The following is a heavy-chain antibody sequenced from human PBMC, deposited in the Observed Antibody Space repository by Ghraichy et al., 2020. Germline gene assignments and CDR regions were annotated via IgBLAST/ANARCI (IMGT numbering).Heavy chain of an antibody. CDR1: GFTFSDAW. V-gene: IGHV3-15*01. CDR2: IKSKTFGGTP. Sequence: GESLNISCAASGFTFSDAWMTWVRQAPGKGLEWVGRIKSKTFGGTPDYAAPLKGRVTISRDDSKNTMYLQMNSLKTEDTAVYYCTTPAPYTSGYYSWGQGTLVTVSS. D-gene: IGHD3-9*01. J-gene: IGHJ4*02. CDR3: TTPAPYTSGYYS.